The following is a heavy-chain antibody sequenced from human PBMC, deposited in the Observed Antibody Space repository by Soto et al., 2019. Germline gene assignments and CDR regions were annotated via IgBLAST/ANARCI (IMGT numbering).Heavy chain of an antibody. Sequence: ASVKVSCKASGCTFSNHAISWVRQAPGQGREWVGGIIPMFPTADYAQRFQGRVTITADDSTTTVYMELSGLRSEDTAMYYCARDDATYCGGDCYRYFYYGMDVWGQGTTVTVS. D-gene: IGHD2-21*02. CDR2: IIPMFPTA. J-gene: IGHJ6*02. CDR3: ARDDATYCGGDCYRYFYYGMDV. CDR1: GCTFSNHA. V-gene: IGHV1-69*13.